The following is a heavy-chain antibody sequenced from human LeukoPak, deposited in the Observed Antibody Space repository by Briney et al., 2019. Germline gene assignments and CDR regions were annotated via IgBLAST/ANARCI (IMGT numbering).Heavy chain of an antibody. V-gene: IGHV4-39*07. CDR1: GDSISSSGYY. D-gene: IGHD4-23*01. CDR3: ARDRDGGVDY. CDR2: IYYSGST. J-gene: IGHJ4*02. Sequence: SETLSPTCTVSGDSISSSGYYWGWIRQPPGKGLEWIGSIYYSGSTYYNPSLKSRVTISVDTSKNQFSLKLSSVTAADTAVYYCARDRDGGVDYWGQGTLVTVSS.